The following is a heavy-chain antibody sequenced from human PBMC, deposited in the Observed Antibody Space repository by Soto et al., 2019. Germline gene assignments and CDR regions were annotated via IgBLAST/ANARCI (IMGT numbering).Heavy chain of an antibody. Sequence: QVQLVQSGAEVKKPGASVKVSCKASGYTFTSYYMHWVRQAPGQGLEWMGIINPSGGSTSYAQKFQGRVTMTRDTSTSTVYMELSSLRSEDTAVYYCARDRGDFWSGYYSEVGYWGQGTLVTVSS. CDR3: ARDRGDFWSGYYSEVGY. CDR2: INPSGGST. D-gene: IGHD3-3*01. V-gene: IGHV1-46*01. CDR1: GYTFTSYY. J-gene: IGHJ4*02.